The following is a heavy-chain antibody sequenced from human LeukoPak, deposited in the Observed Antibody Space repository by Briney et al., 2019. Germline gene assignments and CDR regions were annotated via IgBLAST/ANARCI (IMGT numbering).Heavy chain of an antibody. CDR2: ISSNGDST. J-gene: IGHJ4*02. Sequence: GGSLRLSCAASGFTFSSYPMHWVRQAPGKGLEYVSGISSNGDSTYYANSVKGRFTISRDNSKNALYLQMGSLRAEDMAVYYCAREYYYEELDYWGQGTLVTVSS. CDR1: GFTFSSYP. D-gene: IGHD3-22*01. CDR3: AREYYYEELDY. V-gene: IGHV3-64*01.